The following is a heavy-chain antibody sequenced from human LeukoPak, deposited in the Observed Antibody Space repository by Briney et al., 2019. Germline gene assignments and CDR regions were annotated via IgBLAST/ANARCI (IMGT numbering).Heavy chain of an antibody. J-gene: IGHJ6*03. D-gene: IGHD3-10*01. CDR3: ARALRGSGYYYYYYMDV. CDR2: INHSGST. Sequence: SETLSLTCAVYGGSFRGYYWSWIRQPPGKGLEWIGEINHSGSTNYNPSLKSRVTISVDTSKNQFSLKLSSVTAADTAVYYCARALRGSGYYYYYYMDVWGKGTTVTVSS. V-gene: IGHV4-34*01. CDR1: GGSFRGYY.